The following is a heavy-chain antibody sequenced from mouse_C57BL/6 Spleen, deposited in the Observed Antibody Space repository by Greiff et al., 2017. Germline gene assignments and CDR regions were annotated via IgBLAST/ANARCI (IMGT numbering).Heavy chain of an antibody. Sequence: EVMLVESGEGLVKPGGSLKLSCAASGFTFSSYAMSWVRQTPEKRLEWVAYISSGGDYIYYADTVKGRFTISRDNARNTLYLQMSSLKSEDTAMYYCTRDRSNYYFDYWGQGTTLTVSS. CDR3: TRDRSNYYFDY. V-gene: IGHV5-9-1*02. CDR1: GFTFSSYA. CDR2: ISSGGDYI. J-gene: IGHJ2*01. D-gene: IGHD2-5*01.